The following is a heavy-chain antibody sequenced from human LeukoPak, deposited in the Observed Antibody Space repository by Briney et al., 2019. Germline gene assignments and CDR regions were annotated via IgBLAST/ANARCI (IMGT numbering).Heavy chain of an antibody. Sequence: PGGSLRLSCAASGFIVSTNYVSWVRQAPGKGLEWVSVIYSGGSTYYADSVKGRFTISRDNSNNSLYLQMNSLRAEDTAVYYCARRGSYYDYVWGSYRYDAFDIWGQGTMVTVSS. CDR3: ARRGSYYDYVWGSYRYDAFDI. V-gene: IGHV3-66*01. J-gene: IGHJ3*02. CDR1: GFIVSTNY. D-gene: IGHD3-16*02. CDR2: IYSGGST.